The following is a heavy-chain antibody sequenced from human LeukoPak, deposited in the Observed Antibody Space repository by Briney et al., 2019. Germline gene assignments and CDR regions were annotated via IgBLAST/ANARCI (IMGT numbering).Heavy chain of an antibody. Sequence: SETLSLTCAVYGGSFSGYYWSWIRQPPGKGLEWIGEINHSGSTNYNPSLKSRVTISVDTSKNQFSLKLSSVTAADTAVYYCARLERLRLNLDWWFDPWGQGTLVTVSS. V-gene: IGHV4-34*01. CDR1: GGSFSGYY. CDR2: INHSGST. CDR3: ARLERLRLNLDWWFDP. J-gene: IGHJ5*02. D-gene: IGHD5-12*01.